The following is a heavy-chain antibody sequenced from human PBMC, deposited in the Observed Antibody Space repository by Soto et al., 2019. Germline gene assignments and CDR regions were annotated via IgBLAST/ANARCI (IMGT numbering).Heavy chain of an antibody. D-gene: IGHD3-16*01. J-gene: IGHJ4*02. CDR2: IFPGDSDT. V-gene: IGHV5-51*01. Sequence: PRESLKISCKAIGYTFTNYWIGWVRQTPGKGLEWMGIIFPGDSDTRYNPSFEGQVTVSADESISTAYLQWNTLKASDTAMYYCVRPNFGALTHFDFWGQGTLVTSPQ. CDR1: GYTFTNYW. CDR3: VRPNFGALTHFDF.